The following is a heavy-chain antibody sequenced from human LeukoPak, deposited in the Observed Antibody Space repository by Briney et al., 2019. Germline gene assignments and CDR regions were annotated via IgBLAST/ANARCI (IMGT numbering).Heavy chain of an antibody. J-gene: IGHJ4*02. CDR3: ARAVYDLRGQRLPPAGFDY. D-gene: IGHD6-25*01. Sequence: GGSLRLSCAASGFTFGSYQMSWVRQAPGKGLEWVSYIGTIISTTYYADSVKGRFTVSRDDAKNSLYLQMSSLRAEDTAVYYCARAVYDLRGQRLPPAGFDYWGQGTLVTVSS. V-gene: IGHV3-48*03. CDR1: GFTFGSYQ. CDR2: IGTIISTT.